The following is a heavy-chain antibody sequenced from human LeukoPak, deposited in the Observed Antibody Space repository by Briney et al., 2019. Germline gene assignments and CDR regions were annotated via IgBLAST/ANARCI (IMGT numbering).Heavy chain of an antibody. D-gene: IGHD6-25*01. J-gene: IGHJ4*02. CDR3: TRGSGSSSGSRLSD. CDR1: GGSIGTYY. CDR2: IYTSGST. V-gene: IGHV4-4*07. Sequence: SETLSLTCTVSGGSIGTYYWSWVRQPAGKGLEWIGRIYTSGSTKYNPTLQSRVTMSLDTSRTRLSLRLSSVTAADTALYYCTRGSGSSSGSRLSDWGQGTLVTVSS.